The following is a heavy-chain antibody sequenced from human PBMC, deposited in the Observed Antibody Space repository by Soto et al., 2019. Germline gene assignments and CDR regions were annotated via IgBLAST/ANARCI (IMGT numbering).Heavy chain of an antibody. Sequence: GGSLRLSCAASGFTFSSYAMSWVRQAPGKGLEWVSAISGSGGSTYYADSVKGRFTISRDNSKNTLYLQMNSLRAEDTAVYYCATPSGDSSGYYYYYYGMDVWGQGTTVTVSS. D-gene: IGHD3-22*01. CDR3: ATPSGDSSGYYYYYYGMDV. J-gene: IGHJ6*02. CDR2: ISGSGGST. CDR1: GFTFSSYA. V-gene: IGHV3-23*01.